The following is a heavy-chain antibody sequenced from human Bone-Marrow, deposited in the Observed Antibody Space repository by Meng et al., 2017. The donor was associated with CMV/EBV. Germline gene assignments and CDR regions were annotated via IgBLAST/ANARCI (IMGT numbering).Heavy chain of an antibody. V-gene: IGHV3-66*02. D-gene: IGHD3-3*01. CDR1: GISVSRNY. CDR2: INIGGTT. CDR3: AKDSLIGVVKNYGMDV. Sequence: LSLTCAASGISVSRNYMSWVRQAPGKGLEWLSVINIGGTTYYADSVKDRFTTFRDKSKNTVYLQMNSLRGEDTAVYYCAKDSLIGVVKNYGMDVWGQGTTVTVSS. J-gene: IGHJ6*02.